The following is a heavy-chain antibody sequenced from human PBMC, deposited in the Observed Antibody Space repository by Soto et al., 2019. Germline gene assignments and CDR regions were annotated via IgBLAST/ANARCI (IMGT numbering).Heavy chain of an antibody. CDR3: AAAAGTRYYYRKDV. J-gene: IGHJ6*02. CDR1: GGSISSSNW. CDR2: INHSGST. Sequence: SETLSLTCAVSGGSISSSNWWNWVRQPPGKGLEWSGEINHSGSTNYNPSLKSRATISVDKSKNQFYLKLSSVTAADTAVYFCAAAAGTRYYYRKDVWGPGTTVTDPS. V-gene: IGHV4-4*02. D-gene: IGHD6-13*01.